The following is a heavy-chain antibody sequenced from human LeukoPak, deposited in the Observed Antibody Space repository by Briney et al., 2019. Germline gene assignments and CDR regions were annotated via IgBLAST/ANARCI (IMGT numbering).Heavy chain of an antibody. V-gene: IGHV3-21*06. D-gene: IGHD3-16*02. CDR1: GFTFSSYS. J-gene: IGHJ6*02. CDR2: ISSSSSYI. CDR3: ARDRVGGRYHYGMDV. Sequence: GGSLRLSCAASGFTFSSYSMNWVRQAPGKGLEWVSSISSSSSYIYYADSVKGRFTISRDNAKNSVSLQINSLRAEDTAVYYCARDRVGGRYHYGMDVWGQGTTVTVSS.